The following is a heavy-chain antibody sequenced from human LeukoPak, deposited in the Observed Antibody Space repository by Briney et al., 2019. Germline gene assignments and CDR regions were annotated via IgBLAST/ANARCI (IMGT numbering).Heavy chain of an antibody. V-gene: IGHV4-59*01. CDR1: GGSISSYY. CDR3: ARDRRAFGVLNDY. Sequence: SETLSLTCTVSGGSISSYYWSWIRQPPGKGLEWIGYIYYSGSTNYNPSLKSRVTISVDTSKNQFSLKLSSVTAADTAVYYCARDRRAFGVLNDYWGQGTLVTVSS. D-gene: IGHD3-3*01. CDR2: IYYSGST. J-gene: IGHJ4*02.